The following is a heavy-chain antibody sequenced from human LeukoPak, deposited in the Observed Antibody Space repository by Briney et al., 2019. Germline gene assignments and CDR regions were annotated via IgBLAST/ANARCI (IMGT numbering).Heavy chain of an antibody. J-gene: IGHJ6*03. V-gene: IGHV1-69*06. Sequence: ASVKVSCKASGGTFSSYAISWVRQAPGQGLEWMGGIIPIFGTANYAQKFQGRVTITADKSTCTAYMELSSLRSEDTAVYYCARDWIPYYYGSGSYLGYYMDVWGKGTTVTVSS. CDR2: IIPIFGTA. CDR1: GGTFSSYA. CDR3: ARDWIPYYYGSGSYLGYYMDV. D-gene: IGHD3-10*01.